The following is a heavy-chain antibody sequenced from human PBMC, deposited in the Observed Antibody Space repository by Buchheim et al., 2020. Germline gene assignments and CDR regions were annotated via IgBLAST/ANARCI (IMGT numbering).Heavy chain of an antibody. Sequence: EVQLVESGGGLVQPGGSLRLSCAASGFTFSSYWMSWVRQAPGKGLEWVANIKQDGSEKYYVDSVKGRFTISRDNAKNSLYLQMNSLRAEDTAVYYCARDGISYYYDSSGYYYVGYFDLWGRGTL. CDR3: ARDGISYYYDSSGYYYVGYFDL. CDR1: GFTFSSYW. D-gene: IGHD3-22*01. V-gene: IGHV3-7*01. CDR2: IKQDGSEK. J-gene: IGHJ2*01.